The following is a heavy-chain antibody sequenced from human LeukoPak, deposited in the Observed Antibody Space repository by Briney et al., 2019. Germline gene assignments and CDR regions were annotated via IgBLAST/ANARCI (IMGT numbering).Heavy chain of an antibody. CDR2: INPNTAGP. J-gene: IGHJ3*02. V-gene: IGHV1-2*02. Sequence: ASVKVSCKASGYTFTSDYLHWVRQAPGQGPEWMGWINPNTAGPNYAQEFQGRVTMTRDTSISTAYMELSRLRSDDTAVYYCARQPSFDAIDIWGQGTMVTVSS. CDR3: ARQPSFDAIDI. D-gene: IGHD2-2*01. CDR1: GYTFTSDY.